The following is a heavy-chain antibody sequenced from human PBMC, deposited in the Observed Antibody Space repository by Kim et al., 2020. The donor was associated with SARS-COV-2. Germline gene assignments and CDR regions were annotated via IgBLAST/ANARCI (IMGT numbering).Heavy chain of an antibody. CDR3: VAWEGISR. V-gene: IGHV3-7*01. CDR1: GFTFSNCW. CDR2: INADGSAQ. D-gene: IGHD1-26*01. Sequence: GGSLRLSCAASGFTFSNCWMSWIRQAPGKGLEWVAHINADGSAQFYVDSVRGRSIISRDNAKNSLYLQINSPRVEDTALYYWVAWEGISRGGQGTVVPVS. J-gene: IGHJ1*01.